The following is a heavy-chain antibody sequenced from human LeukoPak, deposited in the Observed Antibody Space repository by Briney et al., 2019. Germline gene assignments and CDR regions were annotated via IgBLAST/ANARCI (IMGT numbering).Heavy chain of an antibody. V-gene: IGHV6-1*01. CDR2: TYYRSNWYN. D-gene: IGHD2-15*01. CDR3: ARGSDGYIDY. CDR1: GDSVSSNSAA. Sequence: SQTLSLTCAISGDSVSSNSAAWNWIRPSPSRGLEWLGRTYYRSNWYNGYAVSVKSRLTINADTSKNQFSLQLNSVTPEDTAVYYCARGSDGYIDYWGQGTLVTVSS. J-gene: IGHJ4*02.